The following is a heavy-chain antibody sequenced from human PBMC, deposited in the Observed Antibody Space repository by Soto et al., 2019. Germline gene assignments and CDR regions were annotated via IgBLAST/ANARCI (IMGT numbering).Heavy chain of an antibody. J-gene: IGHJ4*02. D-gene: IGHD1-7*01. Sequence: GGSLRLSCAASGFTFSSYAMHWVRQAPGKGLEWVAVISYDGSNKYYADSVKGRFTISRDNSKNTLHLQMNSLRAEDTAVYYCARDNWNYRFDYWGQGTLVTVSS. V-gene: IGHV3-30-3*01. CDR3: ARDNWNYRFDY. CDR2: ISYDGSNK. CDR1: GFTFSSYA.